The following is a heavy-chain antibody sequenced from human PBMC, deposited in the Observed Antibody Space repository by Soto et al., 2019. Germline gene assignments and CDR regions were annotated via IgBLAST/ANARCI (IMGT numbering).Heavy chain of an antibody. CDR1: GGSISSGGYY. CDR2: IYYSGST. J-gene: IGHJ4*02. CDR3: ARDAYLSRGYVFDY. D-gene: IGHD5-12*01. V-gene: IGHV4-31*03. Sequence: SETLSLTCTVSGGSISSGGYYWSWIRQHPGKGLEWIGYIYYSGSTYYNPSLKSRVTISVDTSKNQFSLKLSSVTAADTAVYYCARDAYLSRGYVFDYWGQGTLVTVSS.